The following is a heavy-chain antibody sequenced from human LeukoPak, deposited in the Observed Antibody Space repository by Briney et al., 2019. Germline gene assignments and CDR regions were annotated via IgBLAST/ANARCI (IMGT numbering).Heavy chain of an antibody. J-gene: IGHJ5*02. Sequence: PGGSLRLSCAASGFTFSRYSMNWVRQAPGEGLEWVSSISSSSSTIYYADSVKGRFTISRDNAKNSLYLQMNSLRAEDTAVYYCARPRVGATGWFDPWGQGTLVTVSS. CDR1: GFTFSRYS. D-gene: IGHD1-26*01. V-gene: IGHV3-48*01. CDR3: ARPRVGATGWFDP. CDR2: ISSSSSTI.